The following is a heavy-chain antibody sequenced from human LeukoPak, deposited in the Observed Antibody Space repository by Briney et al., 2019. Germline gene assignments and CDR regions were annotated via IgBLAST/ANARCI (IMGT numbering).Heavy chain of an antibody. CDR2: MNPNSGNT. CDR3: ARGLGGAVAGTWGYYYYYGMDV. Sequence: ASVKVSCKASGYTFTSYDINWVRQATGQGLEWMGWMNPNSGNTGYVQKFQGRVTMTRNTSISTAYMELSSLRSEDTAVYYCARGLGGAVAGTWGYYYYYGMDVWGQGTTVTVSS. CDR1: GYTFTSYD. J-gene: IGHJ6*02. V-gene: IGHV1-8*01. D-gene: IGHD6-19*01.